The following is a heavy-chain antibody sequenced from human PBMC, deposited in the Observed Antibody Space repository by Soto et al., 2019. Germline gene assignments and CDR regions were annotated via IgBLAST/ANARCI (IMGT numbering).Heavy chain of an antibody. CDR2: IYWDDDK. CDR1: GFSLSTTGVA. CDR3: AHRTTKAAGIDY. J-gene: IGHJ4*02. V-gene: IGHV2-5*02. D-gene: IGHD1-26*01. Sequence: QITLKESGPTLVRPTQTLTLTCTFSGFSLSTTGVAVGWIRQTPGEALEWLALIYWDDDKRYRPSLKSRLTITKDTSKNQVVLTMTNMDPVDTGTYYCAHRTTKAAGIDYWGQGTLVTVSS.